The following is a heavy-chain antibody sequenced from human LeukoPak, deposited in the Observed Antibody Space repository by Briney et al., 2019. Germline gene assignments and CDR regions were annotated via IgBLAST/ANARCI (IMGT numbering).Heavy chain of an antibody. J-gene: IGHJ4*02. V-gene: IGHV4-59*01. CDR3: ARVGYYIDY. D-gene: IGHD5-12*01. CDR2: IYYSGST. Sequence: SETLSLTCTVPGGSISSYYWSWIRQPPGKGLEWIGYIYYSGSTNYNPSLKSRVTISVDTSKNQFSLKLSSVTAADTAVYYCARVGYYIDYWGQGTLVTVSS. CDR1: GGSISSYY.